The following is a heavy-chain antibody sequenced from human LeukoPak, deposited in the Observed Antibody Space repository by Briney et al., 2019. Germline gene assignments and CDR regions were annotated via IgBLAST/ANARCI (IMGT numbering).Heavy chain of an antibody. J-gene: IGHJ4*02. CDR1: GYTFTSYG. D-gene: IGHD6-19*01. Sequence: EASVKVSCKASGYTFTSYGISWVRQAPGQGLEWMGWISAYNGNTNYAQKLQGRVTMTTDTPTSTAYMELRSLRSDDTAVYYCARDKRVAGTAKGTSAFDYWGQGTLVTVSS. CDR3: ARDKRVAGTAKGTSAFDY. V-gene: IGHV1-18*01. CDR2: ISAYNGNT.